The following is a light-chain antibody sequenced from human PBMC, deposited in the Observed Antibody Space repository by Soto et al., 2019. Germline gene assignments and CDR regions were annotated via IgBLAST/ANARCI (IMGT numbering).Light chain of an antibody. Sequence: SYELTQPPSVSVAPGKTARITCGGNNIGSKSVHWYQQKPGQAPVLVIYYDSDRPSGIPERFSGSNSGNRATLTISWVEAGDEADYYCQVWDSSSDHVVFGGGTVLTVL. CDR1: NIGSKS. J-gene: IGLJ2*01. V-gene: IGLV3-21*04. CDR3: QVWDSSSDHVV. CDR2: YDS.